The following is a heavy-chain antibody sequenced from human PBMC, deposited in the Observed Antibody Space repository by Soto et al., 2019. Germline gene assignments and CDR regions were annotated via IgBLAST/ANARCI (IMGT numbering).Heavy chain of an antibody. J-gene: IGHJ4*02. CDR3: ARDPPESRIAALCFDY. V-gene: IGHV3-48*01. D-gene: IGHD6-6*01. CDR2: ISSSTSSI. CDR1: LFTFGSSS. Sequence: RGALSISYVATLFTFGSSSINWILPSPSNGLEYVSCISSSTSSIYYADSVEGRFTISRDNARNSLYLQMNSLRAEDTAIYYCARDPPESRIAALCFDYWGQGTLVSVSS.